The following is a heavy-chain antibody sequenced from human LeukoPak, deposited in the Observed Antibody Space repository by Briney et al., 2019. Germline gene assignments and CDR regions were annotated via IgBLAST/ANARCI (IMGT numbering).Heavy chain of an antibody. CDR1: GGSISSYY. V-gene: IGHV4-4*07. D-gene: IGHD3-9*01. Sequence: SETLSLTCTVSGGSISSYYWSWIRQPAGKGLEWIGRIYTSGSTNYNPSLKSRVTMSVDTSKNQFSLKLSSVTAADTAVYYCARDYGYDILTGYYPNAFDIWGQGTMVTVSS. CDR2: IYTSGST. CDR3: ARDYGYDILTGYYPNAFDI. J-gene: IGHJ3*02.